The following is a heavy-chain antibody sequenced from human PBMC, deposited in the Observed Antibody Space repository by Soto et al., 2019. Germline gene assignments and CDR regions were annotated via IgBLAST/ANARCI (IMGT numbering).Heavy chain of an antibody. CDR3: AKAVGIELVDTGGTYYYYFDY. Sequence: GGSLRLSCAASGFTFNVYAMSWVRQAPGKGLEWVSAISGRGDKTYYADSVKGRFTISRDNSKNTLYLQMNGLRAGDTAVYFCAKAVGIELVDTGGTYYYYFDYWGQGNPVTVSS. CDR2: ISGRGDKT. V-gene: IGHV3-23*01. J-gene: IGHJ4*02. D-gene: IGHD6-13*01. CDR1: GFTFNVYA.